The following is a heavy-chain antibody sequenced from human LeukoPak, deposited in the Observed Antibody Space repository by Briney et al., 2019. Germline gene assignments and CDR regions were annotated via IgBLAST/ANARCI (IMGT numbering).Heavy chain of an antibody. CDR3: ARFPGSAEYRHYYYMDV. Sequence: SETLSLTCTVSGGSISNYFRSWIRHPPGKGLESIGYVYYSDSTNYNPSLKSRVTVSVDTSKNQFSLKLTSVTAADTAVYYCARFPGSAEYRHYYYMDVWGKGTTVTVSS. J-gene: IGHJ6*03. V-gene: IGHV4-59*01. D-gene: IGHD2-15*01. CDR2: VYYSDST. CDR1: GGSISNYF.